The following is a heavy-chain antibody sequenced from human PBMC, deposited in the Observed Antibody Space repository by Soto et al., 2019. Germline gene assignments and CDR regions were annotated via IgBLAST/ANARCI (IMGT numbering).Heavy chain of an antibody. Sequence: PGGSLRLSCAASGFTFRNYVLSWVRQAPGKGLEWISVIGGDSAYTYYADSVSGRFTISRDNSKNTLYLQMNSLRAEDTAVYYCARVEGYYGSGSYYKFHAFDIWGQGTMVT. CDR3: ARVEGYYGSGSYYKFHAFDI. V-gene: IGHV3-23*01. J-gene: IGHJ3*02. CDR1: GFTFRNYV. D-gene: IGHD3-10*01. CDR2: IGGDSAYT.